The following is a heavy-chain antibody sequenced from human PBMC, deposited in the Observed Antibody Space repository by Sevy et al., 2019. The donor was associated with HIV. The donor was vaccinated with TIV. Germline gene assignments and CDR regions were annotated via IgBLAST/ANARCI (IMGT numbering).Heavy chain of an antibody. V-gene: IGHV3-21*01. CDR2: ISSGSSFI. CDR3: ARVDLGDCSGTNCSPNDY. D-gene: IGHD2-2*01. J-gene: IGHJ4*02. Sequence: GGSLRLSCAASGFSISGYTMNWVRQAPGKGLEWVSSISSGSSFIYYADSLKGRFTISRDNARNLLYLQMNSLGVEDTAVYYCARVDLGDCSGTNCSPNDYWGQGTLVTVSS. CDR1: GFSISGYT.